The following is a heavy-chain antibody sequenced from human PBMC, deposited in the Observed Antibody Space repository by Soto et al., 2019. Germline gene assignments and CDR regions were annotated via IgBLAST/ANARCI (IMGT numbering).Heavy chain of an antibody. V-gene: IGHV5-51*01. Sequence: GESLKISCKGSGYSFTSYWIGWVRQMPGKGLEWMGIIYPGDSDTRYSPSFQGQVTISADKSISTAYLQWSSLKASDTAMYYCAIQIPPRDYYGSGSYYQSNFDYWGQGTLVTVSS. CDR1: GYSFTSYW. CDR2: IYPGDSDT. D-gene: IGHD3-10*01. CDR3: AIQIPPRDYYGSGSYYQSNFDY. J-gene: IGHJ4*02.